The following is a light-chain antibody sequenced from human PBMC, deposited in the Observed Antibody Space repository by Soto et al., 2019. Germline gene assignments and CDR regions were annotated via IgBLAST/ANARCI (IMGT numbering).Light chain of an antibody. CDR3: ISYTTSSTYV. CDR2: DVT. CDR1: SSDVGAYNC. J-gene: IGLJ7*01. V-gene: IGLV2-14*01. Sequence: QSVLTQPASVSGSPGQSIAISCTGTSSDVGAYNCVSWYQQHPAKAPKLMIYDVTNRPSGVSDRFSGSKSGNTASLTISGLQAEDEADYYCISYTTSSTYVFGSGTQLTVL.